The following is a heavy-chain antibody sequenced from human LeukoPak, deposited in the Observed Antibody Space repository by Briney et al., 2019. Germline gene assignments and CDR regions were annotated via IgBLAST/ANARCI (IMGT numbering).Heavy chain of an antibody. J-gene: IGHJ3*02. CDR1: GFTFSSYW. Sequence: GGSLRLSCAASGFTFSSYWMSWVRQAPGKGLEWVANIKQDGSEKYYVDSVKGRFTISRDNAKDSLYLQMDSLRAEDTAAYYCARVQESAFDIWGQGTMVTVSS. CDR2: IKQDGSEK. CDR3: ARVQESAFDI. V-gene: IGHV3-7*03.